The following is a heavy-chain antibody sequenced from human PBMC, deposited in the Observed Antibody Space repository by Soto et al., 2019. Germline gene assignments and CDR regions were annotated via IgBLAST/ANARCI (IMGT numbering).Heavy chain of an antibody. J-gene: IGHJ4*02. CDR1: GFTFSNAG. CDR3: TTDMPPSYGQTHKC. Sequence: PVGSLRLSCASSGFTFSNAGMNCVRQAPGKGLEWVGRIKRKIEGETTEYAAPVNGRFTISRDDSKNTLYVQMNSLKTEDTAIYYCTTDMPPSYGQTHKCWGQGTQVTVSS. V-gene: IGHV3-15*01. D-gene: IGHD1-26*01. CDR2: IKRKIEGETT.